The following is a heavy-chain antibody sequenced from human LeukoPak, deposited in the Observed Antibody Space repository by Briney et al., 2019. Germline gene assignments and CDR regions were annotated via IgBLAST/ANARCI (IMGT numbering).Heavy chain of an antibody. J-gene: IGHJ4*02. CDR3: AKAQEVVVAASYDY. CDR2: IQYDGSNE. Sequence: GGSLRLSCAASGFTFSSYGMHWVRQAPGKGLEWVAYIQYDGSNEQYADSVKGRFSISRDSSKNILYLQLNSLRAEDTAVYYCAKAQEVVVAASYDYWGQGTLVTVSS. CDR1: GFTFSSYG. D-gene: IGHD2-15*01. V-gene: IGHV3-30*02.